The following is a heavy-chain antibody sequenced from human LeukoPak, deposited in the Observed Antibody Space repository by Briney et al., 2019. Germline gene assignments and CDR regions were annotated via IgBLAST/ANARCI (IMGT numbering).Heavy chain of an antibody. V-gene: IGHV3-23*01. CDR1: GFTFSSYA. J-gene: IGHJ6*03. CDR2: ISGSGGST. CDR3: ARVPRSYYYYYYMDV. Sequence: PGGSLRLSCAASGFTFSSYAMSWVRQAPGKGLEWVSAISGSGGSTYYADSVKGRFTISRDNSKNTLYLQMNSLRAEDTAVYYCARVPRSYYYYYYMDVWGKGTTVTVSS.